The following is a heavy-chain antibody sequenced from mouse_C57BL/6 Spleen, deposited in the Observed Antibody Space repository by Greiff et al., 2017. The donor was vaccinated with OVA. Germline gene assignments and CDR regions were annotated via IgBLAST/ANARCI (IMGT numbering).Heavy chain of an antibody. CDR2: IYPGNGDT. D-gene: IGHD1-3*01. CDR3: TRANNPACFAY. CDR1: GYTFTSYW. Sequence: VQLQQSGTVLVRPGASVKMSCKTSGYTFTSYWMHWVKQRPGQGLEWIGAIYPGNGDTSYNQKFKGQATLTADTSASTAYMELRSLTNADSAVYDCTRANNPACFAYWGQGTLVTVSA. V-gene: IGHV1-5*01. J-gene: IGHJ3*01.